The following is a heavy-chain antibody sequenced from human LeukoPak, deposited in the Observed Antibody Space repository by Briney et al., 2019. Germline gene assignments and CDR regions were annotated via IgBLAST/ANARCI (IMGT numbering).Heavy chain of an antibody. CDR3: ARGSGYSYGHRDAFDI. J-gene: IGHJ3*02. D-gene: IGHD5-18*01. Sequence: SETLSLTCTVSGGSISSYYWSWIRQPPGKGLEWIGYIYYSGSTNYNPSLKSRVTISVDTSKNQFSLKLSSVTAADTAVYYCARGSGYSYGHRDAFDIWGQGTMVTVSS. CDR1: GGSISSYY. CDR2: IYYSGST. V-gene: IGHV4-59*01.